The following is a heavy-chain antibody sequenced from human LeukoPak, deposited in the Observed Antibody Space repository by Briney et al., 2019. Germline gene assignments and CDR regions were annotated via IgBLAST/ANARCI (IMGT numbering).Heavy chain of an antibody. J-gene: IGHJ5*02. D-gene: IGHD2-15*01. V-gene: IGHV4-4*09. CDR1: GGSISSYY. CDR2: IYTSGST. Sequence: SETLSLTCTVSGGSISSYYWSWIRQPPGKGLEWIGYIYTSGSTNYNPSLKSRVTISVDTSKNQFSLKLSSVTAADTAVYYCARSAGGYCSGGSCYSGSWFDPWGQGTLVTVSS. CDR3: ARSAGGYCSGGSCYSGSWFDP.